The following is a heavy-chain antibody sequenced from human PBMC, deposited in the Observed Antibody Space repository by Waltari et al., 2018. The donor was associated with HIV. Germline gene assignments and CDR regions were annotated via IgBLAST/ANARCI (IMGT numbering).Heavy chain of an antibody. Sequence: EVQLVESGGGLVQPGGSLRIYCTASGLTFSSSWRAWIRQAPGRGLEWVANINQDGSKKYYGDSVKGRFTISRDNAKKSLYLQMSSLRVEDTAVYYCARDGSAPGDDYDYWGQGTLVTVSS. CDR2: INQDGSKK. J-gene: IGHJ4*02. CDR1: GLTFSSSW. CDR3: ARDGSAPGDDYDY. D-gene: IGHD5-12*01. V-gene: IGHV3-7*01.